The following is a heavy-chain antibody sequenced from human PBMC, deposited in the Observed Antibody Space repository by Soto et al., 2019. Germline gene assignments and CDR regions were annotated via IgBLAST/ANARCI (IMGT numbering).Heavy chain of an antibody. D-gene: IGHD1-26*01. Sequence: QVQLVESGGGVVQPGRSLRLSCAASGFTFSSYAMHWVRQAPGKGLEWVAVISYDVSNKYYADSVKGRFTISRDNSKNTLYLQMNSLRAEDTAVYYCARGLGGSYAFYYYYYGMDVWGQGTTVTVSS. CDR1: GFTFSSYA. J-gene: IGHJ6*02. V-gene: IGHV3-30-3*01. CDR2: ISYDVSNK. CDR3: ARGLGGSYAFYYYYYGMDV.